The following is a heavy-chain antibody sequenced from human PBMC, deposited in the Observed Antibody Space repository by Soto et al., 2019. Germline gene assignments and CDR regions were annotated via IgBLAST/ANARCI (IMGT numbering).Heavy chain of an antibody. V-gene: IGHV3-21*01. J-gene: IGHJ3*01. Sequence: PGGSLRLSCAASGFSFSGYNMNWVRQAPGKGLEWVSSISGDSNYIYYADSVQGRFTISRDNAKNSVYLQMNSLRAEDTAVYYCARVVYFDRSAYGLWGQGTMVTDS. D-gene: IGHD3-22*01. CDR1: GFSFSGYN. CDR3: ARVVYFDRSAYGL. CDR2: ISGDSNYI.